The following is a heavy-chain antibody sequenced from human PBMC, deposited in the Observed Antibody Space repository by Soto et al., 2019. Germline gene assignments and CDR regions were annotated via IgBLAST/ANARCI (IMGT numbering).Heavy chain of an antibody. Sequence: GESLKISCEGSGYSFTNYWIGWVRQMPGKGLEWMGIVYPRDSDTRYSPSFQGQVTISADKSISTAYLQWSSLKASDTAMYYCATLYYYDHQGPMDVWGQGTTATVSS. CDR2: VYPRDSDT. D-gene: IGHD3-22*01. V-gene: IGHV5-51*01. J-gene: IGHJ6*02. CDR3: ATLYYYDHQGPMDV. CDR1: GYSFTNYW.